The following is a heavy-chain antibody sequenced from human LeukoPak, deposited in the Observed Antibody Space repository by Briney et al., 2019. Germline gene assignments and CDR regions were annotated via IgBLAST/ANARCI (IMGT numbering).Heavy chain of an antibody. D-gene: IGHD5-12*01. Sequence: PGGSLRLSCAASGFTFSSYEMNWVRQAPGKGLEWVAVISYDGSNKYYADSVKGRFTISRDNSKNTLYLQMNSLRAEDTAVYYCARLDIVATKGGWGQGTLVTVSS. CDR3: ARLDIVATKGG. CDR2: ISYDGSNK. CDR1: GFTFSSYE. J-gene: IGHJ4*02. V-gene: IGHV3-30*04.